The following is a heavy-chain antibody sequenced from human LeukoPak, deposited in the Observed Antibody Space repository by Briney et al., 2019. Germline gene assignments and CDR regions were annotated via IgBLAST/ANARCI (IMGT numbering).Heavy chain of an antibody. Sequence: SQTLSLTCTVSGGSISSGDYYWSWIRQAPGKGLEWIGYIYYSGSTYYNPSLKSRVTISVDTSKNQFSLKLSSVTAADTTVYYCARDLPAVPAAIGAFDIWGKGTMVTVSS. J-gene: IGHJ3*02. CDR2: IYYSGST. CDR1: GGSISSGDYY. CDR3: ARDLPAVPAAIGAFDI. D-gene: IGHD2-2*02. V-gene: IGHV4-30-4*08.